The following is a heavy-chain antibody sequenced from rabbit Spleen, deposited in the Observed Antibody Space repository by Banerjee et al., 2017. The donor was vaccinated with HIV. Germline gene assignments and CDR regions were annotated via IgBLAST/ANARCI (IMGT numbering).Heavy chain of an antibody. Sequence: QSLEESGGDLVKPGASLTLTCTASKFSFSSVFWMCWVRQAPGKGLEWIACIYTGSSGTYYANWAKGRFTISKTSSTTVTLQMTSLTAADTATYFCARGYSTGTLSFGLWGQGTLVTVS. D-gene: IGHD7-1*01. CDR2: IYTGSSGT. J-gene: IGHJ3*01. CDR1: KFSFSSVFW. CDR3: ARGYSTGTLSFGL. V-gene: IGHV1S40*01.